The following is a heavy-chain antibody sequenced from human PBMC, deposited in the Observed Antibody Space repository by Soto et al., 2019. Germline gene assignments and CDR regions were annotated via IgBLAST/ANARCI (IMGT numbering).Heavy chain of an antibody. D-gene: IGHD6-19*01. V-gene: IGHV3-30*18. Sequence: GGSLRLSCAASGFTFSSYGMHWVRQAPGKGLEWVAVKSYDGSNKYYADSVKGRFTISRDNSKNTLYLQMNSLRAEDSAVYYCAKGKQWLVYEYFQHWGQGTLVTVSS. CDR3: AKGKQWLVYEYFQH. CDR2: KSYDGSNK. J-gene: IGHJ1*01. CDR1: GFTFSSYG.